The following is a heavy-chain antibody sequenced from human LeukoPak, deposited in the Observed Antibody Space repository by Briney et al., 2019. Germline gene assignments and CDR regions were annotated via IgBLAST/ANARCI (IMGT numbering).Heavy chain of an antibody. CDR2: IWYDGSNK. CDR1: GFTFSNYG. J-gene: IGHJ4*02. V-gene: IGHV3-33*01. D-gene: IGHD2-15*01. CDR3: ARPQCSGGSCYFPDWFDY. Sequence: GGSLRLSCAASGFTFSNYGMHWVPQAPDKGLEGVAFIWYDGSNKYYADSVKGRFTISRDNPKNTLYLQMNSLRAEDTAVYYWARPQCSGGSCYFPDWFDYWGQGTLVTVSS.